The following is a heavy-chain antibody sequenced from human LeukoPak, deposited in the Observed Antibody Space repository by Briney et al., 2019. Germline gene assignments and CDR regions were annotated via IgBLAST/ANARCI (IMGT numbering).Heavy chain of an antibody. CDR1: GYSISSGYY. V-gene: IGHV4-38-2*02. CDR2: IYHSGST. Sequence: KSSETLSLTCTVSGYSISSGYYWGWIRQPPGKGLEWIGSIYHSGSTYYNPSLKSRVTISVDTSKNQFSLKLSSVTAADTAVYYCDGGWYGVIDYWGQGTLVTVSS. CDR3: DGGWYGVIDY. J-gene: IGHJ4*02. D-gene: IGHD6-19*01.